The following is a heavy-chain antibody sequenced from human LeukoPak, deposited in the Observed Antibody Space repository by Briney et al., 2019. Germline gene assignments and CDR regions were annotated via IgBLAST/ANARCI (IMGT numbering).Heavy chain of an antibody. Sequence: PGGSLRLSCAASGFTFSDYYMSWIRQAPGKGLEWVSYISSSGDTIYYADSVKGRFTISRDNAKNSLYLQMNSLRAEDTALYYCAKDTGLWFGELFSYFDYWGQGTLVTVSS. CDR3: AKDTGLWFGELFSYFDY. V-gene: IGHV3-11*01. D-gene: IGHD3-10*01. J-gene: IGHJ4*02. CDR1: GFTFSDYY. CDR2: ISSSGDTI.